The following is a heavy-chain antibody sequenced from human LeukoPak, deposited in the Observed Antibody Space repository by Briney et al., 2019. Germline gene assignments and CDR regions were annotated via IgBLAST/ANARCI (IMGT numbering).Heavy chain of an antibody. J-gene: IGHJ3*02. CDR2: IDPSDSYT. D-gene: IGHD5-18*01. CDR1: GYSFTTYW. CDR3: ARRLAYGYNVFDI. V-gene: IGHV5-10-1*01. Sequence: GESLQISCKGSGYSFTTYWISWVRQLPGKGLEWMGRIDPSDSYTNYSPSFQGHVTISSDKSISTAYLQWSSLKASDTAMYYCARRLAYGYNVFDIWGQGTMVTVSS.